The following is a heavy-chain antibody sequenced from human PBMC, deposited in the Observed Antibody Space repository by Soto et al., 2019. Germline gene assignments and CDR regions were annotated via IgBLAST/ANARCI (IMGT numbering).Heavy chain of an antibody. CDR1: GGNFRSES. Sequence: QVQLAQSGAEVKKPGSSVKVSCKASGGNFRSESINWVRQAPGQGLEWMGGIIPFFGTSDYAQKFQGRLRITADESTTTAYMELSSLRSQDTAGYCCATGHELGGNSDAYDIWGQGTMVIVSS. CDR2: IIPFFGTS. D-gene: IGHD2-21*02. CDR3: ATGHELGGNSDAYDI. V-gene: IGHV1-69*12. J-gene: IGHJ3*02.